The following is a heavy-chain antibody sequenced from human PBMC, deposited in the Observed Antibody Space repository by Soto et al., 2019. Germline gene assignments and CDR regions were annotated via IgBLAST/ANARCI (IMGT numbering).Heavy chain of an antibody. J-gene: IGHJ3*02. CDR2: IGTAGDT. V-gene: IGHV3-13*01. CDR3: ARAGRRDGYSDYDSFDI. CDR1: GFTFSSYD. Sequence: PGGSLRLSCAASGFTFSSYDMHWVRQPTGKGLEWVSAIGTAGDTYYPGSVKGRFTISRENAKNSLYLQMNSLRAGDTAVYYCARAGRRDGYSDYDSFDIWGQGTMVTVSS. D-gene: IGHD4-17*01.